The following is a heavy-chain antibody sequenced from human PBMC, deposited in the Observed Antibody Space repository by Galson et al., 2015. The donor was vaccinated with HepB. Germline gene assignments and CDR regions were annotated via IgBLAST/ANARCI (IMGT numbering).Heavy chain of an antibody. CDR3: ARDGLCGNDG. Sequence: SLRLSCAASGFTFSNYWMSGVRQAPGEVLGWVGNIKKDGRVKFYVDSVKGRFSISRDNTKNSLSLQMNSLRAEDTAVYYCARDGLCGNDGWGQGTLVTVSS. CDR1: GFTFSNYW. V-gene: IGHV3-7*03. CDR2: IKKDGRVK. J-gene: IGHJ4*02. D-gene: IGHD1-1*01.